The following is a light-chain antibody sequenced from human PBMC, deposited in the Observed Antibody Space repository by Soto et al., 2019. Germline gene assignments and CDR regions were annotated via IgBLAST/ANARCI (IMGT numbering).Light chain of an antibody. CDR3: SAYANAATHGV. Sequence: QSALTQPASVSGSPGQSITISCTGTSSDIGGLYNYVSWYQQHPGKAPKLLIYDVNDRPSVVSVRFSCSKSGNTASLTISGLQAVDEAVFFCSAYANAATHGVFGGGTKVPVL. CDR2: DVN. CDR1: SSDIGGLYNY. J-gene: IGLJ2*01. V-gene: IGLV2-14*01.